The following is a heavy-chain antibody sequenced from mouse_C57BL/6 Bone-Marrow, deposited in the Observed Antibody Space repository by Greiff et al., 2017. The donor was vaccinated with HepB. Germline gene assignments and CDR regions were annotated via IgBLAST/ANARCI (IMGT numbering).Heavy chain of an antibody. CDR2: INPSTGGT. V-gene: IGHV1-42*01. J-gene: IGHJ1*03. D-gene: IGHD2-4*01. CDR3: ARRYDWYWYFDV. Sequence: VQLKQSGPELVKPGASVKISCKASGYSFTGYYMNWVKQSPEKSLEWIGEINPSTGGTTYNQKFKAKATLTVDKSSSTAYMQLKSLTSEDSAVYYCARRYDWYWYFDVWGTGTTVTVSS. CDR1: GYSFTGYY.